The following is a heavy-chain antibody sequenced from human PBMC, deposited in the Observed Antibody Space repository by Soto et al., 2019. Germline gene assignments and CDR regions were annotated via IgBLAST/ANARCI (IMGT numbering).Heavy chain of an antibody. Sequence: GGSLRLSFAASEFTFRSHAMSWVRQAPGQGLEWVSTISGTGGSTYYEDAVNGRFTISRDNSNITLYLQMNSLRAEDTTVYYCAKHVGVGGAYYYGMDVWGRGTTVTVSS. V-gene: IGHV3-23*01. J-gene: IGHJ6*02. CDR1: EFTFRSHA. D-gene: IGHD3-10*02. CDR3: AKHVGVGGAYYYGMDV. CDR2: ISGTGGST.